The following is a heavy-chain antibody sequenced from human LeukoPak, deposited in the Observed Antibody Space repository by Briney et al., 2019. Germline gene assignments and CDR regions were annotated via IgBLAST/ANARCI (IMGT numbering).Heavy chain of an antibody. J-gene: IGHJ4*02. Sequence: ASVKVSCKASGYTFTSYDINWVRQATGQGLEWRGWMNPNSGNTGYAQKFQGRVTMTRNTSISTAYMELSSLRSEDTAVYYCARAGRYFDWLLSPVDFDYWGQGTLVTVSS. D-gene: IGHD3-9*01. CDR1: GYTFTSYD. CDR3: ARAGRYFDWLLSPVDFDY. V-gene: IGHV1-8*01. CDR2: MNPNSGNT.